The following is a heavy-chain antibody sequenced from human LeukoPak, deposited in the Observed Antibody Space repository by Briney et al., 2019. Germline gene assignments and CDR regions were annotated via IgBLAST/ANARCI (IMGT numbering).Heavy chain of an antibody. V-gene: IGHV1-69*05. CDR2: ISPICGTA. D-gene: IGHD3-22*01. J-gene: IGHJ4*02. CDR1: GGTFSSYA. Sequence: GASVKVSFKASGGTFSSYAISWVRQAPGQGLEWMGGISPICGTANYAQKVQVRVTITTDESTSTAYMELSSLSSEDTAVYYSAIKNSGYYHDYFAYWGQGTLVTASS. CDR3: AIKNSGYYHDYFAY.